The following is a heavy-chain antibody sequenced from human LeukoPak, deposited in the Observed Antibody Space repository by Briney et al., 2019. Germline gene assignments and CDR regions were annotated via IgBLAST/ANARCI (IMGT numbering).Heavy chain of an antibody. D-gene: IGHD3-22*01. CDR2: INWNGGST. CDR1: GFTFGDYG. Sequence: GGSLRLSCAASGFTFGDYGMNWVRQAPGKGLEWVSGINWNGGSTGYADSVKGRFTISRDNAKNSLYLQMNSLRAEDTALYYCAKTYYYDGSGYWFDYWGQGTLVTVSS. CDR3: AKTYYYDGSGYWFDY. V-gene: IGHV3-20*04. J-gene: IGHJ4*02.